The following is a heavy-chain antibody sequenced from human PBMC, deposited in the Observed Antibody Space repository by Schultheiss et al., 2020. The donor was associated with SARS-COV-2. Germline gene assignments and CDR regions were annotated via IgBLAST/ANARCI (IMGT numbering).Heavy chain of an antibody. CDR1: GFTFSSYA. Sequence: GGSLRLSCAASGFTFSSYAMSWVRQAPGKGLEWVSAISGSGGSTYYADSVKGRFTISRDNAKNSLYLQMNSLRAEDTAVYYCAKATVGYSHPFDYWGQGTLVTVSS. CDR2: ISGSGGST. J-gene: IGHJ4*02. D-gene: IGHD5-18*01. V-gene: IGHV3-23*01. CDR3: AKATVGYSHPFDY.